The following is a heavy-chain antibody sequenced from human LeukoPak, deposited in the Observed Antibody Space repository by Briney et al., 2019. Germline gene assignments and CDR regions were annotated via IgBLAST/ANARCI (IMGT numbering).Heavy chain of an antibody. V-gene: IGHV3-33*01. CDR2: IWFDGSNK. D-gene: IGHD5-24*01. J-gene: IGHJ4*02. Sequence: PGGSLRLSCAASGFTFSSYGMHWVRQAPGKGLEWVAVIWFDGSNKYYADSVKGRFTISRDNSKSTLYLQMDSLRAEDTAVYYCARDKLSSRDGYATLDYWGQGTLVTVSS. CDR1: GFTFSSYG. CDR3: ARDKLSSRDGYATLDY.